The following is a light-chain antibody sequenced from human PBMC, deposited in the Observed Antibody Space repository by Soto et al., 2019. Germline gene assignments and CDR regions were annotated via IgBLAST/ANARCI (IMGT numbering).Light chain of an antibody. V-gene: IGKV3-20*01. CDR3: QYYSSSLSIT. Sequence: EIVLTQSPGILSLSPGERATLSCRASQSVRSTYLAWYQQKPGQAPRLLIHGASSRATGIPDRFSGGGSGTDFTLTISRLEPEDFAVYYCQYYSSSLSITFGQGPRLEIK. J-gene: IGKJ5*01. CDR2: GAS. CDR1: QSVRSTY.